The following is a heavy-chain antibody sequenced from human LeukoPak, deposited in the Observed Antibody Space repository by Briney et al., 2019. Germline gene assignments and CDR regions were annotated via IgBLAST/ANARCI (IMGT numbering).Heavy chain of an antibody. J-gene: IGHJ4*02. CDR1: GFTFSSYG. D-gene: IGHD6-13*01. Sequence: GGSLRLSCAASGFTFSSYGMHWVRQAPGKGLEWVAVISYDGSNKYYADSVKGRFTISGDNSKNTLYLQMNSLRAEDTAVYYCAKRSSIAAAGTWSFDYWGQGTLVTVSS. V-gene: IGHV3-30*18. CDR3: AKRSSIAAAGTWSFDY. CDR2: ISYDGSNK.